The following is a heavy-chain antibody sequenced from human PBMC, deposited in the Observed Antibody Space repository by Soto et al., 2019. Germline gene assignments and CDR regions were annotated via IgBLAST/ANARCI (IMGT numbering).Heavy chain of an antibody. J-gene: IGHJ4*02. Sequence: GGSLRLSCAASGFTVSSNYMSWVRQAPGKGLEWVSVIYSGGSTYYADSVKGRFTISRDNSKNTLYLQMNSLRAEDTAVYYCASNPSLITMVRGGIVDYWGQGTLVTVSS. CDR3: ASNPSLITMVRGGIVDY. CDR2: IYSGGST. CDR1: GFTVSSNY. V-gene: IGHV3-66*01. D-gene: IGHD3-10*01.